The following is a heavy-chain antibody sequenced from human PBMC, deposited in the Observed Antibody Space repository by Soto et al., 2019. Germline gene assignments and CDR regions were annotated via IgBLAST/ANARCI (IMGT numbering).Heavy chain of an antibody. CDR1: GFTLSAYW. V-gene: IGHV3-74*03. D-gene: IGHD3-16*01. Sequence: GGSLRLSCAASGFTLSAYWMNWVRQAPGKGLVWVSRISSDGRTTTYTDSVKGRFTISRDNAKNTLSLQMNSLRAEDTAVYYCTREGGDYWGQGTLVSVSS. CDR2: ISSDGRTT. J-gene: IGHJ4*02. CDR3: TREGGDY.